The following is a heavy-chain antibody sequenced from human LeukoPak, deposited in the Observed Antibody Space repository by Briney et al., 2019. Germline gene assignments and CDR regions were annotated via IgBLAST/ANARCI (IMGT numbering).Heavy chain of an antibody. Sequence: PGGSLRLSCAASGFTFSSYAMSWVRQAPGKGLEWVSAINGSGGSTYYADSVKGRFTISRDNSKNTLYLQMNSLRAEDTAVYYSAKAALYCSGGSCYAEGFDPWGQETLVTVSS. D-gene: IGHD2-15*01. CDR3: AKAALYCSGGSCYAEGFDP. CDR1: GFTFSSYA. CDR2: INGSGGST. V-gene: IGHV3-23*01. J-gene: IGHJ5*02.